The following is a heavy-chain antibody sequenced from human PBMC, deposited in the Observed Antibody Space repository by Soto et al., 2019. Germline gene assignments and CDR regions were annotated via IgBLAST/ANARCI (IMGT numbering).Heavy chain of an antibody. D-gene: IGHD3-3*01. CDR2: IYYSGTT. CDR3: ARQAGGITIFGGWFDP. CDR1: DDSISSSSYY. Sequence: PSETLSLTCSVSDDSISSSSYYWGWIRQPPGKGLEWIGSIYYSGTTYYNPSLRSRVTISIDTSKNHFSLKVSSVTAADTAVYYCARQAGGITIFGGWFDPWGQGTLVTVS. J-gene: IGHJ5*02. V-gene: IGHV4-39*01.